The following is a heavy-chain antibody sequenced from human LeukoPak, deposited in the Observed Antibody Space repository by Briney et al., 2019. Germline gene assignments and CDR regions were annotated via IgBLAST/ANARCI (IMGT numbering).Heavy chain of an antibody. CDR1: GFTFSSYA. CDR2: ISGSGGST. V-gene: IGHV3-23*01. Sequence: GGSLRLSCAASGFTFSSYAMSWVRQAPGKGLEWASAISGSGGSTYYADSVKGRFTISRDNSKNTLYLQMNSLRAEDTAVYYCAKTRYFDWSYFDYWGQGTLVTVSS. CDR3: AKTRYFDWSYFDY. D-gene: IGHD3-9*01. J-gene: IGHJ4*02.